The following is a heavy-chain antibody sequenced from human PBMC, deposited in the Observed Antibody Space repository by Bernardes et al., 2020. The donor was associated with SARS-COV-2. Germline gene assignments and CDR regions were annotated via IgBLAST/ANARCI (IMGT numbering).Heavy chain of an antibody. CDR2: MSYSGPT. Sequence: SETLSLTCTVSGASISSSDYFWGWIRQPPGKGLEWIGSMSYSGPTYYNPSLKSRVTISVDTSKNHFSLKLSSVTAADTAVYYCARHGEWELLWPFDYWGQGTLVTVSS. J-gene: IGHJ4*02. CDR3: ARHGEWELLWPFDY. CDR1: GASISSSDYF. D-gene: IGHD1-26*01. V-gene: IGHV4-39*01.